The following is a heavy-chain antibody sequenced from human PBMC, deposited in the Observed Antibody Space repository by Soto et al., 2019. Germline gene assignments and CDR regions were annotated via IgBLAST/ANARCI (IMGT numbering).Heavy chain of an antibody. CDR1: GGSISSSSYY. V-gene: IGHV4-39*01. CDR2: IYYSGST. D-gene: IGHD5-12*01. CDR3: ARHAITSGYDY. J-gene: IGHJ4*02. Sequence: QLQLQESGPGLVKPSETLSLTCTVSGGSISSSSYYWGWIRQPPGKGLEWIGSIYYSGSTYYNPSLKSRVTISVDTSNNQFSLKLSAVTAADTAVYYCARHAITSGYDYWCQGTLVTVSS.